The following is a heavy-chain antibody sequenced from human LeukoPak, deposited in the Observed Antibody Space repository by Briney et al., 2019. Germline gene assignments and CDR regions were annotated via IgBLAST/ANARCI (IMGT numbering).Heavy chain of an antibody. CDR3: ARSQDIIAVPAALPVR. Sequence: SETLSLTCIVSGGSISSYYWTWIRQPPGKGLEWIGYIYYSGSTNYNPSLKSRVTMSVDTSKNQFSLKLSSVTAADTAVYYCARSQDIIAVPAALPVRWGQGTLVTVSS. CDR2: IYYSGST. V-gene: IGHV4-59*12. J-gene: IGHJ4*02. CDR1: GGSISSYY. D-gene: IGHD2-2*01.